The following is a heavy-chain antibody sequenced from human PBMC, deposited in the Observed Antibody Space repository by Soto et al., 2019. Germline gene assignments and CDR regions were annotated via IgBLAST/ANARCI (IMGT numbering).Heavy chain of an antibody. CDR2: IIPIFGTA. J-gene: IGHJ4*02. CDR1: GGTFSSYA. Sequence: ASLKVSCKASGGTFSSYAISWVRQAPGQGLEWMGGIIPIFGTANYAQKFQGRVTITADESTSTAYMKMSSMRSEDTAVYYCARGSGSCSYEHDYWGQGTLVTVAS. D-gene: IGHD1-26*01. V-gene: IGHV1-69*13. CDR3: ARGSGSCSYEHDY.